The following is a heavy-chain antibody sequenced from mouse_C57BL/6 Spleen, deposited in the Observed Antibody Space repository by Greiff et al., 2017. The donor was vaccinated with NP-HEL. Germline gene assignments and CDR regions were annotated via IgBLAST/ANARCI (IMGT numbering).Heavy chain of an antibody. V-gene: IGHV1-69*01. J-gene: IGHJ4*01. CDR1: GYTFTSYW. CDR2: IDPSDSYT. CDR3: ARGTAQATYYAMDY. Sequence: QVQLQQPGAELVMPGASVKLSCKASGYTFTSYWMHWVKQRPGQGLEWIGEIDPSDSYTNYNQKFKGKSTLTLDKSSSTAYMQLSSLTSEDSAVYYCARGTAQATYYAMDYWGQGTSVTVSS. D-gene: IGHD3-2*02.